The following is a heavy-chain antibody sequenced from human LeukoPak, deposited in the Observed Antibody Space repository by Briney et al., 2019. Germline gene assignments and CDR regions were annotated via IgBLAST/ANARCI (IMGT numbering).Heavy chain of an antibody. J-gene: IGHJ4*02. V-gene: IGHV3-30*03. CDR3: ARGVVVAATDY. Sequence: PGRSLRLSCAASGFTFSSYGMYWVRQAPGKGLEWVAVISYDGSNKYYADSVKGRFTISRDNSKNTLYLQMNSLRAEDTAVYYCARGVVVAATDYWGQGTLVTVSS. CDR2: ISYDGSNK. CDR1: GFTFSSYG. D-gene: IGHD2-15*01.